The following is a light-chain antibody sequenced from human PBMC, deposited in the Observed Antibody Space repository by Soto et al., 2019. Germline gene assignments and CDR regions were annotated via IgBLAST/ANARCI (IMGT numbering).Light chain of an antibody. CDR1: QSVGSN. CDR3: QQFSSYPLT. Sequence: IVMTQSPGTLSVSPGERATLSCRASQSVGSNLAWYQQKPGQAPRFLIYGASTRATGIPVRFSGGGSGTDFTLTISRLEPEDFAVYYCQQFSSYPLTFGGGTKVDIK. CDR2: GAS. V-gene: IGKV3-15*01. J-gene: IGKJ4*01.